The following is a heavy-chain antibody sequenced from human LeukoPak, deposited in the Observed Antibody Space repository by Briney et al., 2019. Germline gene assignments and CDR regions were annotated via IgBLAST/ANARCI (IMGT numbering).Heavy chain of an antibody. J-gene: IGHJ6*03. D-gene: IGHD6-6*01. Sequence: GGPLRLSCAASGFTFSNYGIHWVRQAPGKGLEGVAFIRYDGSDKYYAGSVKGRFTISRDNSKNTLYLQMNSLTAEDTAVYYCAKDRQLSRSSPYYYYMDVWGKGTTVTVSS. CDR2: IRYDGSDK. CDR1: GFTFSNYG. V-gene: IGHV3-30*02. CDR3: AKDRQLSRSSPYYYYMDV.